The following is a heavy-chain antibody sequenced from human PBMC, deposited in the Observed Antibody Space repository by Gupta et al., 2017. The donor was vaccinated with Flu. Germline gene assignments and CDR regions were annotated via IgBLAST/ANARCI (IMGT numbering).Heavy chain of an antibody. Sequence: RQPPGKGLEWIGSIYHSGRTYYNSSLKSRVTISVDTSNNQFSLQLSSVTASDTAVYYCARRYSGYDEDYFDYWGQGTLVTVSS. CDR2: IYHSGRT. D-gene: IGHD5-12*01. J-gene: IGHJ4*02. CDR3: ARRYSGYDEDYFDY. V-gene: IGHV4-39*01.